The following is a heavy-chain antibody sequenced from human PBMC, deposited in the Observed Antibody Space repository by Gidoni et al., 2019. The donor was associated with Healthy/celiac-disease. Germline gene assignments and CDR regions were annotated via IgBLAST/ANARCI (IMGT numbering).Heavy chain of an antibody. D-gene: IGHD2-21*02. Sequence: TISRDNYKNTLYMQMNRLRAEDTAVYYCAKVAGDFGTYYFDYWGQGTLVTVSS. J-gene: IGHJ4*02. CDR3: AKVAGDFGTYYFDY. V-gene: IGHV3-30*02.